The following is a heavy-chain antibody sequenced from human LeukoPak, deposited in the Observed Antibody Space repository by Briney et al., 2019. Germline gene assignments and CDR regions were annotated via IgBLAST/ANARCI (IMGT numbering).Heavy chain of an antibody. V-gene: IGHV4-4*07. CDR3: AREDSSGYYEPFDY. CDR1: GGSISSYY. D-gene: IGHD3-22*01. Sequence: SETLSLTCTVSGGSISSYYWSWIRQPAGKGLEWIGRTYTSGSTNYNPSLKSRVTMSVDTSKNQFSLKLSSVTAADTAVYYCAREDSSGYYEPFDYWGQGTLVTVSS. J-gene: IGHJ4*02. CDR2: TYTSGST.